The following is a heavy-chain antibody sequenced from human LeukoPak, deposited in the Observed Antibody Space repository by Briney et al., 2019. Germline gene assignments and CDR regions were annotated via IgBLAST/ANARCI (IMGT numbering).Heavy chain of an antibody. Sequence: SETLSLTCTVSGGSFSSYYWSWIRQPPGKGLEWVGYIYYSGSTDYNPSLKSRVTMSLDTSKNQFSLNLSSVTAADTAVYYCARAVISFGGAVAKGFDCWGQGTLVTVSS. CDR3: ARAVISFGGAVAKGFDC. CDR2: IYYSGST. J-gene: IGHJ4*02. D-gene: IGHD3-16*01. CDR1: GGSFSSYY. V-gene: IGHV4-59*01.